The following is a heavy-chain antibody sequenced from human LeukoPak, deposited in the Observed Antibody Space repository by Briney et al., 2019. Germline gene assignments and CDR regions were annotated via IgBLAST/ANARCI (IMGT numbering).Heavy chain of an antibody. CDR3: ARSGEWLTIDY. J-gene: IGHJ4*02. V-gene: IGHV4-61*10. D-gene: IGHD3-3*01. Sequence: PSETLSLTCTVSGGSISSSSYYWGWIRQSAGKGLEWIGYIYYSGSTNYNPSLKSRVTISIDTSKNQLSLKLSSVTAADTAVYYCARSGEWLTIDYWGQGTLVTVSS. CDR1: GGSISSSSYY. CDR2: IYYSGST.